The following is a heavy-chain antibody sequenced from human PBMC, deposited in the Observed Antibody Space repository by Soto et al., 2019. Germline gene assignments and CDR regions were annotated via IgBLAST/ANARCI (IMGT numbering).Heavy chain of an antibody. CDR2: ISYDGSNK. CDR1: GFTFSGYP. Sequence: QVQLVESGGGVVLPGRSLRLSCAASGFTFSGYPMHWVRQAPGKGLEWVGVISYDGSNKFYADSVKGRFTISRDNSKDTLHLQMNSLRAEDTAVYYCARPPTAAPDYWGQGTLITVSS. J-gene: IGHJ4*02. D-gene: IGHD1-1*01. V-gene: IGHV3-30-3*01. CDR3: ARPPTAAPDY.